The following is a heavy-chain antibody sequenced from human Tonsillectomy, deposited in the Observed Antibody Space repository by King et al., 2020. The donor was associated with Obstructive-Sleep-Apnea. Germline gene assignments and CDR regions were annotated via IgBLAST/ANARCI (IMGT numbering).Heavy chain of an antibody. J-gene: IGHJ4*02. CDR1: GGSFSVYS. D-gene: IGHD4-17*01. V-gene: IGHV4-34*01. CDR3: AIGEVYYGDYDY. CDR2: INHSGSA. Sequence: VQLQQWGAGLLKPSETLSLTCAVYGGSFSVYSLSWIRQFPGKGLEWIGEINHSGSASNNPSFKNRLTISVDTSNNQFSLKLSSVTAADTAVYHCAIGEVYYGDYDYWGQGTLVTVSS.